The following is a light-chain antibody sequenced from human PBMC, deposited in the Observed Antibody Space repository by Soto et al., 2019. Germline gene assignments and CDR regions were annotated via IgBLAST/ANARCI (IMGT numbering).Light chain of an antibody. V-gene: IGKV3-20*01. CDR2: GAS. CDR3: RQFGSAPEYT. Sequence: EIVLTQSPGTLSLSPGERATLSCRASQSVSSSLLAWYQQKPGQAPRLLIYGASTTATGIPARISGGGSGTDFTLTTSRLEPEDFVVYYCRQFGSAPEYTFGQGTKLEVK. J-gene: IGKJ2*01. CDR1: QSVSSSL.